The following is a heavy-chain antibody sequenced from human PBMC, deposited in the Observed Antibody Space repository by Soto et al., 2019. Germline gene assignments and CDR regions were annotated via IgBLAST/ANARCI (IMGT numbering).Heavy chain of an antibody. CDR3: ARDESAGSSTSN. CDR2: ITSSGSYI. J-gene: IGHJ4*02. D-gene: IGHD2-2*01. V-gene: IGHV3-21*01. CDR1: GPTFSTYG. Sequence: DVQLVESGGGLDKPGGSLRLSCVASGPTFSTYGMNWIRQTPGKGLEWVSSITSSGSYIHYADSVQGRFTVSRDNAKNFMYLQMNSLRIEDTAVYFCARDESAGSSTSNWGQGTLVTVSS.